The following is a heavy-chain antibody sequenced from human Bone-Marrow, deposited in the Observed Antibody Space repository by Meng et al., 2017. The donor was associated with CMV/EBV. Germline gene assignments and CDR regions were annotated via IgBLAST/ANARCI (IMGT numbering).Heavy chain of an antibody. V-gene: IGHV3-30-3*01. Sequence: QVQLVEFGGGVVQPGRSLRLSCAASGFTFSSYAMHWVRQAPGKGLEWVAVISYDGSNKYYADSVKGRFTISRDNSKNTLYLQMNSLRAEDTAVYYCASRDPGDYWGQGTLVTVSS. J-gene: IGHJ4*02. CDR3: ASRDPGDY. CDR2: ISYDGSNK. D-gene: IGHD5-24*01. CDR1: GFTFSSYA.